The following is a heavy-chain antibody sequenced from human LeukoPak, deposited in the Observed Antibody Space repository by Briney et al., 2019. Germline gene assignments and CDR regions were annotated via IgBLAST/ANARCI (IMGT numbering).Heavy chain of an antibody. CDR3: ARAGPATIVVVPAAFDY. D-gene: IGHD2-2*01. CDR1: GYTFTSYA. Sequence: EASVKVSCKASGYTFTSYAMHWVRQAPGQGLEWMGWINPNSGGTNYAQKFQGRVTMTRDTSISTAYMELSRLRSDDTAVYYCARAGPATIVVVPAAFDYWGQGTLVTVSS. CDR2: INPNSGGT. J-gene: IGHJ4*02. V-gene: IGHV1-2*02.